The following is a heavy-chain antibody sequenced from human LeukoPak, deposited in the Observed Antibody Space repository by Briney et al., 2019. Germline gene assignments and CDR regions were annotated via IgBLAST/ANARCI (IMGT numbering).Heavy chain of an antibody. CDR3: TRDQTPYY. CDR2: IASETYGGTA. V-gene: IGHV3-49*04. Sequence: GGYLRLSCTASGFTFGDYAMTWVRQAPGKGLEWVGFIASETYGGTAEYAASVKGRFTISRDDSKSIAYLQMNSLKTEDTAVYYCTRDQTPYYWGQGTLVTVSS. CDR1: GFTFGDYA. J-gene: IGHJ4*02.